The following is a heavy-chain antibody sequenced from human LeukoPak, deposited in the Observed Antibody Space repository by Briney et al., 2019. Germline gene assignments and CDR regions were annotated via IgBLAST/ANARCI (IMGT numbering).Heavy chain of an antibody. V-gene: IGHV4-59*01. CDR2: IYYSGST. Sequence: PSETLSLTCTVSGGSISSYYWSWIRQPPGKGLEWIGYIYYSGSTNYNPSLKSRVTISVDTSKNQFSLKLSSVTAAYTAVYYCARAYRIQWPLLPPFLSHYWGQGTLVNASS. D-gene: IGHD1-14*01. J-gene: IGHJ4*02. CDR1: GGSISSYY. CDR3: ARAYRIQWPLLPPFLSHY.